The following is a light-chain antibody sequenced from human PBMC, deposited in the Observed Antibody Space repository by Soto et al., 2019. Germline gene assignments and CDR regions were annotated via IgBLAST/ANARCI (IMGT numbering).Light chain of an antibody. CDR1: QSVSSN. Sequence: EIVMTQSPATLSVSPGERATLSSPASQSVSSNLGWYQQKPGQAPRLLIYGASSRATGIPARFSGSGSGTEFTLTISSLQSEDFAIYYCQQYKNWPRTFGQGTKVDIK. CDR2: GAS. V-gene: IGKV3-15*01. CDR3: QQYKNWPRT. J-gene: IGKJ1*01.